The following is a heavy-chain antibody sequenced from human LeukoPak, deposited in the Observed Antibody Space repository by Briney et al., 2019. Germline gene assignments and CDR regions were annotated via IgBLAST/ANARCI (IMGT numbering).Heavy chain of an antibody. CDR2: INHAGST. V-gene: IGHV4-34*01. J-gene: IGHJ4*02. D-gene: IGHD2-15*01. CDR1: GGSLSGYS. CDR3: ARPHCSGGSCYWSFAY. Sequence: SETLSLTCAVYGGSLSGYSWTWIRQPPGKGLEWIGEINHAGSTNYNPSLKGRVTISVDTSKNQFSLKLSSVTAADTAVYYCARPHCSGGSCYWSFAYWGQGTLVTVSS.